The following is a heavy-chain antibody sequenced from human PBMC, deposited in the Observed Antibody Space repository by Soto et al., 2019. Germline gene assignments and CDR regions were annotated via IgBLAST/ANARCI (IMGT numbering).Heavy chain of an antibody. CDR2: ISYDGSNK. V-gene: IGHV3-30*18. J-gene: IGHJ4*02. CDR3: AKTPCSLWFGDCLVRLEYYFDY. CDR1: GFTFSSYG. Sequence: QVQLVESGGGVVQPGRSLRLSCAASGFTFSSYGMHWVRQAPGKGLEWVAVISYDGSNKYYADSVKGRFTISRDNSKNTLYLQMNGLRAEDTAVYYCAKTPCSLWFGDCLVRLEYYFDYWGQGTLVTVSS. D-gene: IGHD3-10*01.